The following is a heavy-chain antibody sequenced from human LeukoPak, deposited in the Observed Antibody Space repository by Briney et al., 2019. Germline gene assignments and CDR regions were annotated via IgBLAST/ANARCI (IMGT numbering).Heavy chain of an antibody. V-gene: IGHV3-30*03. Sequence: GGSLRLSCAPSGFTFSRHGMHWVRQAPGKGLEWVAIISNDGSRKYYAHSVEGRFTISRDNSKNTLYLQMDSLRAEDTAVYYCARDRAWNYFGYWGQGTLVTVSS. CDR2: ISNDGSRK. J-gene: IGHJ4*02. CDR3: ARDRAWNYFGY. D-gene: IGHD3-3*01. CDR1: GFTFSRHG.